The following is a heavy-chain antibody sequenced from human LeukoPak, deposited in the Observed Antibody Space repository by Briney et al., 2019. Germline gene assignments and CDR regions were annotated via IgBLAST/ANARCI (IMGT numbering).Heavy chain of an antibody. CDR1: GFTFSNAW. Sequence: PGGSLRLSCAASGFTFSNAWMSWVRQAPGKGLEWVGRIKSKTVGGTTDYAAPVKRRLTISRNDSKNTMYLQMNSLKTEDTAVYYCTTRYYDSSKDDWGQGTLVTVSS. CDR2: IKSKTVGGTT. D-gene: IGHD3-22*01. J-gene: IGHJ4*02. CDR3: TTRYYDSSKDD. V-gene: IGHV3-15*01.